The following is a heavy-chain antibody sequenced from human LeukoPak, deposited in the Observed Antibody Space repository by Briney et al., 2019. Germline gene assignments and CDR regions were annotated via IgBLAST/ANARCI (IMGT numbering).Heavy chain of an antibody. D-gene: IGHD2-15*01. Sequence: PWGSLKLSCVASGFTFSGSAVHWVRQSSGKGLEWVGHIDKKDNLYATAYAESVKGRFTISRDDSKDTAFLHMDSLKTEDTALYYCTRDRGTYNWFDPWGQGTLVTVSS. J-gene: IGHJ5*02. CDR1: GFTFSGSA. CDR2: IDKKDNLYAT. CDR3: TRDRGTYNWFDP. V-gene: IGHV3-73*01.